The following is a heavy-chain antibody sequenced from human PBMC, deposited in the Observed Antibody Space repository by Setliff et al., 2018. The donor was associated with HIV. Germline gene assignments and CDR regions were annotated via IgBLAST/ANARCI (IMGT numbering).Heavy chain of an antibody. D-gene: IGHD6-13*01. CDR1: VFTFNNYG. Sequence: GGSLRLSCAASVFTFNNYGMNWVRQAPGKGLEWVAFIRYDGSNKYYADSVKGRFTISRDNSKNTLYLQMNSLRAEDTAVYYCAKDHATSSWFTALLDCWGQGALVTVSS. J-gene: IGHJ4*02. CDR3: AKDHATSSWFTALLDC. CDR2: IRYDGSNK. V-gene: IGHV3-30*02.